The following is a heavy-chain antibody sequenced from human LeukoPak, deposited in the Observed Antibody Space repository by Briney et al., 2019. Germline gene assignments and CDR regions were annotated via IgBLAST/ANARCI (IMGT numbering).Heavy chain of an antibody. CDR2: INTNTGNP. Sequence: ASVKVPCKASGYSFSSYAMNWVRQAPGQGLEWMGWINTNTGNPTYAQGFTGRFVFSLDTSVSTAYLQISSLKAEDTAVYYCASENVGVTDYWGQGTLVTVSS. CDR1: GYSFSSYA. V-gene: IGHV7-4-1*02. D-gene: IGHD2-8*01. J-gene: IGHJ4*02. CDR3: ASENVGVTDY.